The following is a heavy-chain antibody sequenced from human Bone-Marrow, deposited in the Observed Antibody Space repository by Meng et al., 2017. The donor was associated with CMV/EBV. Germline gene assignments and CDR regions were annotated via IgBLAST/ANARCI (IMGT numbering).Heavy chain of an antibody. D-gene: IGHD2-2*02. J-gene: IGHJ4*02. V-gene: IGHV1-2*02. CDR1: GNTFTGYY. CDR3: AVADIVVVPAAIRLYYFDY. Sequence: ASVKVSCKASGNTFTGYYMHWVRQAPGQGLEWMGWINPNSGGTNYAQKFQGRVTMTRDTSISTAYMELSRLRSDDTAVYYCAVADIVVVPAAIRLYYFDYWGQGTLVTVSS. CDR2: INPNSGGT.